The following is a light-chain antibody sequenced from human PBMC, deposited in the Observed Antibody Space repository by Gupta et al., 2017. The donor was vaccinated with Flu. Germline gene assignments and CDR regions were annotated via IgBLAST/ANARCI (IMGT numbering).Light chain of an antibody. Sequence: EIVLTHSPGTLSLSPGERATLSCRASQSVSSSYLAWYQQKPGQAPRLLIYGASSRATGIPDRFSGSGSGTDFTLTISRLEPEDFAVYYCQQYGSSPFTFGQGTQVESK. CDR1: QSVSSSY. V-gene: IGKV3-20*01. J-gene: IGKJ5*01. CDR3: QQYGSSPFT. CDR2: GAS.